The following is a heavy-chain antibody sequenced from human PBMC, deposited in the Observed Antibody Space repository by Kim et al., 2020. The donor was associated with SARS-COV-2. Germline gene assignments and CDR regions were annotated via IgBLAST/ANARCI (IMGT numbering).Heavy chain of an antibody. J-gene: IGHJ6*02. CDR1: GFTFSGSA. V-gene: IGHV3-73*01. CDR3: TSPLGDAVGCMDV. Sequence: GGSLRLSCAASGFTFSGSAMHWVRQASGKGLEWVGRIRSKANSYATAYAASVKGRFTISRDDSKNTAYLQMNSLKTEDTAVYYCTSPLGDAVGCMDVWGQGTTVTVSS. D-gene: IGHD2-21*02. CDR2: IRSKANSYAT.